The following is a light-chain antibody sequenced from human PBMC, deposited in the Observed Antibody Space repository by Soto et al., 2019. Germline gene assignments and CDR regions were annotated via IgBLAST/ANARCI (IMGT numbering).Light chain of an antibody. CDR2: DAS. CDR1: QSVATY. CDR3: QQRSTWPYT. Sequence: EIVLTQSPATLSFSPGERATLPCRASQSVATYLAWYQQKPGQAPRLLIYDASNRATGIPARFSGSGSGTDFTLTISSLEPEDFAVYYCQQRSTWPYTFGQGTKLEIQ. J-gene: IGKJ2*01. V-gene: IGKV3-11*01.